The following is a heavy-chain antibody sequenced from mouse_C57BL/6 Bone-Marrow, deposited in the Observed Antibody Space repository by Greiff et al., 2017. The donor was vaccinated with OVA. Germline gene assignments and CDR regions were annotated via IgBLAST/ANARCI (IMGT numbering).Heavy chain of an antibody. CDR2: ISCGSSTI. V-gene: IGHV5-17*01. J-gene: IGHJ4*01. Sequence: EVKLVESGGGLVKPGGSLKLSCAASGFTFSDYGMHWVRQAPEKGLEWVAYISCGSSTIYYADTVKGRFTISRDNAKNTLFLQMTSLRSEDTAMYYCASWAPYYYAMDYWGQGTSVTVSS. CDR1: GFTFSDYG. CDR3: ASWAPYYYAMDY.